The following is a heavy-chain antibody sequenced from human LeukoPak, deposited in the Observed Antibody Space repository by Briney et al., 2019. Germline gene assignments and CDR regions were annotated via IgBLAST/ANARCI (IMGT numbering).Heavy chain of an antibody. J-gene: IGHJ4*02. CDR2: ISYDGSNK. D-gene: IGHD5-12*01. CDR1: GSTFSSYG. CDR3: HSGYDSGY. V-gene: IGHV3-30*03. Sequence: GGSLRLSCAASGSTFSSYGMHWVRQAPGKGLEWVAVISYDGSNKYYADSVKGRFTISRDNSKNTLYLQMNSLRAEDTAVYYCHSGYDSGYWGQGTLVTVSS.